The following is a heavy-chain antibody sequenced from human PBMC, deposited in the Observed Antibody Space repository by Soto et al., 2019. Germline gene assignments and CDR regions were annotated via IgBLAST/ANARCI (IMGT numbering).Heavy chain of an antibody. D-gene: IGHD3-22*01. Sequence: ASVKVSCKASGYTFTSYYMHWVRQAPGQGLEWMGIINPSGGSTSYAQKFQGRVTMTRDTSTSTVYMELSSLRSEDTAVYYCARDASGGGYYWTFDYWGQGTLVTVSS. J-gene: IGHJ4*02. CDR2: INPSGGST. CDR3: ARDASGGGYYWTFDY. CDR1: GYTFTSYY. V-gene: IGHV1-46*01.